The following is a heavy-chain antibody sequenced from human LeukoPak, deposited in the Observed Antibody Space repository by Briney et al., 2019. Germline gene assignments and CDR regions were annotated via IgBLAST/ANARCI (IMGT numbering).Heavy chain of an antibody. J-gene: IGHJ4*02. CDR3: ARKGTYYYDSSGYGALVYFDY. CDR1: GYTFTGYY. Sequence: ASVKVSCKASGYTFTGYYMHWVRQAPGQGLEWMGWINPNSGGTNYAQKFQGRVTMTRDTSISTAYMELSRLRSDDTAVYYCARKGTYYYDSSGYGALVYFDYWGQGTLVAVSS. CDR2: INPNSGGT. V-gene: IGHV1-2*02. D-gene: IGHD3-22*01.